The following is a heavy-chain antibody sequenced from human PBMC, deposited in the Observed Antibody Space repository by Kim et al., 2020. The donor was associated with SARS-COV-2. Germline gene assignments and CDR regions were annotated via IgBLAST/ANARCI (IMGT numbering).Heavy chain of an antibody. CDR1: GFTFSSYA. V-gene: IGHV3-23*01. D-gene: IGHD3-22*01. J-gene: IGHJ4*02. CDR2: ISGSGGST. CDR3: AKDYYDSSGYYYFDY. Sequence: GGSLRLSCAASGFTFSSYAMSWVRQAPGKGLEWVSAISGSGGSTYYADSVKGRFTISRDNSKNTLYLQMNSLRAEDTAVYYCAKDYYDSSGYYYFDYWGQGTLVTVSS.